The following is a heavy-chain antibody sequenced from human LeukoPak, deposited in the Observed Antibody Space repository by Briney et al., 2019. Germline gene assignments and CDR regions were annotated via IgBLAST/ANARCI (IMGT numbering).Heavy chain of an antibody. J-gene: IGHJ4*02. CDR3: ARGGWLQSWDY. Sequence: GGSLRLSCAASGFTVSSNYMGWVRQAPGKGLEWVSVIYSGGSTYYADSVKGRFTISRDNSKNTLYLQMNSLRAEDTAVYYCARGGWLQSWDYWGQGTLVTVSS. V-gene: IGHV3-53*01. CDR1: GFTVSSNY. D-gene: IGHD5-24*01. CDR2: IYSGGST.